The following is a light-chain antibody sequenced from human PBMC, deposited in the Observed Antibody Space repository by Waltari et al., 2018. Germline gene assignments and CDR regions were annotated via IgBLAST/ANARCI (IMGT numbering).Light chain of an antibody. CDR1: SSDVGGYNY. CDR2: DVS. V-gene: IGLV2-23*02. Sequence: QSALTQPASVSGSPGQSITISCTGTSSDVGGYNYVSWYQQHPGKAPKLMMYDVSKRPSGVSNRFSGSKSGNTASLTISGLQAEDEADYYCCSYAGSSTVVFGGGTKLTVL. J-gene: IGLJ2*01. CDR3: CSYAGSSTVV.